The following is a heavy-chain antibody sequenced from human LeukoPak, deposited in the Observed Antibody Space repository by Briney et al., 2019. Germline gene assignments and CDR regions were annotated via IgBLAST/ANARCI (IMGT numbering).Heavy chain of an antibody. Sequence: SETLSLTCTVSGGPIGIYYWSWIRQPPTKGLEWIGYVHYSGNTNYNPPLESRVTISLETSKNLFSLQLKSLTAADTAVYYCARHSSRYYYNTTGSQGFDPWGQGTLVTVSS. V-gene: IGHV4-59*01. J-gene: IGHJ5*02. CDR1: GGPIGIYY. CDR2: VHYSGNT. D-gene: IGHD3-22*01. CDR3: ARHSSRYYYNTTGSQGFDP.